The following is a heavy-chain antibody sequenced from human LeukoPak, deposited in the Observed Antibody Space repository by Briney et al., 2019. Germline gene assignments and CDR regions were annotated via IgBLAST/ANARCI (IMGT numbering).Heavy chain of an antibody. CDR3: TSWGDTTAEYFQR. J-gene: IGHJ1*01. Sequence: GGSLRLSCVVSGFTFNRCWMNWVRQAPGKGLEWVTHINPDGRDTYYVDSVKGRFTISRDNAQNSMYLQMNSLRVEDTAVYYCTSWGDTTAEYFQRWGQGTLVTVSS. CDR2: INPDGRDT. CDR1: GFTFNRCW. D-gene: IGHD2-21*02. V-gene: IGHV3-7*01.